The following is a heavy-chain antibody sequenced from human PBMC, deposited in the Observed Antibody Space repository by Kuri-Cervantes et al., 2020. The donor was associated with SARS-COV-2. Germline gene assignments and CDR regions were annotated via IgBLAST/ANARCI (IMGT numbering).Heavy chain of an antibody. V-gene: IGHV3-15*07. J-gene: IGHJ4*02. D-gene: IGHD3-3*01. CDR2: IKSKTDGGTT. CDR3: TTDGDYDFWSGYYDDY. Sequence: LSLTCAASGFTFNRHPMNWVRQAPGKGLEWVGRIKSKTDGGTTDYAAPVKGRFTISRDDSKNTLYLQMNSLKTEDTAVYYCTTDGDYDFWSGYYDDYWGQGTLVTVSS. CDR1: GFTFNRHP.